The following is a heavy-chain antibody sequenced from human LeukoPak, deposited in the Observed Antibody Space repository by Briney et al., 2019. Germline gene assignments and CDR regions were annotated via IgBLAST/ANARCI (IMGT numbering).Heavy chain of an antibody. CDR1: GFTFSSYS. CDR2: ISSSSSYI. CDR3: ASELGYCSSTSCPWRAFDI. V-gene: IGHV3-21*01. Sequence: GGPLRLSCAASGFTFSSYSMNWVRQAPGKGLEWVSSISSSSSYIYYADSVKGRFTISRDNAKNSLYLQMNSLRAEDTAVYYCASELGYCSSTSCPWRAFDIWGQGTMVTVSS. D-gene: IGHD2-2*01. J-gene: IGHJ3*02.